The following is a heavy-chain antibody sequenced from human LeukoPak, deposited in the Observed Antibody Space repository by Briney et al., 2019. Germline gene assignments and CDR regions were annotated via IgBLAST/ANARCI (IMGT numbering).Heavy chain of an antibody. D-gene: IGHD3-10*01. Sequence: PGGSLRLYCAASGFTFSDYYMSWIRQAPGKGLEWVSYISSSSSYTNYADSVKGRFTISRDNAKNSLYLQMNSLRAEDTAVYYCARNGWDRGPPNWFDPWGQGTLVTVSS. CDR1: GFTFSDYY. CDR3: ARNGWDRGPPNWFDP. V-gene: IGHV3-11*06. CDR2: ISSSSSYT. J-gene: IGHJ5*02.